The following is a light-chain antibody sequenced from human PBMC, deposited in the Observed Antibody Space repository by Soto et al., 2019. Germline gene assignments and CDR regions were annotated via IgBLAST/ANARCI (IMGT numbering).Light chain of an antibody. CDR2: DVS. Sequence: EIVLTQSPATLSLSPGERATLSCRASQSISSHLAWYQQKPGQAPRLLMYDVSNRATGIPARFSGSGSGTDFTLTISSLEPEDFAVYYCQQRLNWPLTFGGGTKVEIK. V-gene: IGKV3-11*01. J-gene: IGKJ4*01. CDR3: QQRLNWPLT. CDR1: QSISSH.